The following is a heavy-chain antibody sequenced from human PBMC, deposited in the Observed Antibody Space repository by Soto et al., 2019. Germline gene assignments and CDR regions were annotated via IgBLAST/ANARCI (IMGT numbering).Heavy chain of an antibody. CDR3: AREDDFWSGYGFDY. CDR2: INSDGSST. J-gene: IGHJ4*02. V-gene: IGHV3-74*01. CDR1: GFTFSSYW. D-gene: IGHD3-3*01. Sequence: GGSLRLSCAASGFTFSSYWMHWVRQAPGKGLVWVSRINSDGSSTSYADSVKGRFTISRDNAKNTLYLQMNSLRAEDTAVYYCAREDDFWSGYGFDYWGQGTLVTVSS.